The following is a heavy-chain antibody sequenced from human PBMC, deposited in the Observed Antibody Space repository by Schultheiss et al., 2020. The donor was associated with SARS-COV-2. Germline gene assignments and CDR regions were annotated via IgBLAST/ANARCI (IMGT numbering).Heavy chain of an antibody. CDR3: ARRDCSSTSCYSLWWFDP. Sequence: SETLSLTCSVSGGSISSYYWSWIRQPPEKGLEWIGYIYYSGSTYYNPSLKSRVTISVDTSKNQFSLKLSSVTAADTAVYYCARRDCSSTSCYSLWWFDPWGQGTLVTVSS. J-gene: IGHJ5*02. V-gene: IGHV4-59*08. D-gene: IGHD2-2*01. CDR1: GGSISSYY. CDR2: IYYSGST.